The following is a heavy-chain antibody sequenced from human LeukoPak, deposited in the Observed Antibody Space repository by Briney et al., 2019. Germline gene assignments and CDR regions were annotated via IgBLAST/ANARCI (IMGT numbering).Heavy chain of an antibody. Sequence: PSETLSLTCTVSGGSISSYYWSWIRQPPGKGLEWIGYIYYSGSTNYNPSLKSRVTISVDMSKNQFSLKLSSVTAADTAVYYCARDRRGYYGSGSYLRAPYYYGMDVWGQGTTVTVSS. J-gene: IGHJ6*02. D-gene: IGHD3-10*01. V-gene: IGHV4-59*01. CDR2: IYYSGST. CDR3: ARDRRGYYGSGSYLRAPYYYGMDV. CDR1: GGSISSYY.